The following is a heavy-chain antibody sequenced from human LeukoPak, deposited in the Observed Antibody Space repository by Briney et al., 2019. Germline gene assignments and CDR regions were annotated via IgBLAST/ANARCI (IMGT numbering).Heavy chain of an antibody. J-gene: IGHJ5*02. CDR2: VYAAGAT. V-gene: IGHV4-4*09. Sequence: PSETLSLTCSVSGDSLYPHYWNWIRQPPGKGLEWLGFVYAAGATNYSPSLKSRVTIFVDTSKNQFSLRLTSATAADTAVYYCARAGILSTGDYFDPWGQGTLVTVSS. CDR3: ARAGILSTGDYFDP. D-gene: IGHD5/OR15-5a*01. CDR1: GDSLYPHY.